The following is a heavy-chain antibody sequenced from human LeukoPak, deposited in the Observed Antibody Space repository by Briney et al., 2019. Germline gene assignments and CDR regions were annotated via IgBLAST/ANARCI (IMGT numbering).Heavy chain of an antibody. CDR1: GGSITSYY. J-gene: IGHJ4*02. Sequence: SETLSLTCTVSGGSITSYYWSWIRQPPGKGLEWIGYIYSSGSTTYNPSLKSRVTISVDTSKNQFSLKLTSVTAADTAVYYCARRAVAENYFDYWGQGTLITDSS. CDR3: ARRAVAENYFDY. V-gene: IGHV4-59*08. D-gene: IGHD6-19*01. CDR2: IYSSGST.